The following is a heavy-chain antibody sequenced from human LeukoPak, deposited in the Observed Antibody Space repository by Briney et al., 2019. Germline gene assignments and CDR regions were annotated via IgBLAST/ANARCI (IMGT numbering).Heavy chain of an antibody. CDR2: ISAYNGNT. D-gene: IGHD3-9*01. V-gene: IGHV1-18*01. CDR3: ARGPPGYDILTGYYGITNFYY. J-gene: IGHJ4*02. CDR1: GYTFTSYG. Sequence: ASVKVSCKASGYTFTSYGISWVQQAPGQGLEWMGWISAYNGNTNYAQKLQGRATMTTDTSTSTAYMELRSLRSDDTAVYYCARGPPGYDILTGYYGITNFYYWGQGTLVTVSS.